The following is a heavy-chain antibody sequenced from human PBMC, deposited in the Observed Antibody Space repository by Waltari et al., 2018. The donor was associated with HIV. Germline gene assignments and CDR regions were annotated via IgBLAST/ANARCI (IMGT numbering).Heavy chain of an antibody. J-gene: IGHJ4*02. Sequence: QVQLVESGGGVVQPGRSLRLSCAASGFTFSSYAMHWVRQAPGKGLEWVTVIAYDGSEKYYTDSVKGRFTISRDNSKTTLYLQMNSLRPEDTAVYYCARGRGGPDYWGQGTLVTVSS. D-gene: IGHD3-10*01. CDR1: GFTFSSYA. CDR2: IAYDGSEK. CDR3: ARGRGGPDY. V-gene: IGHV3-30*10.